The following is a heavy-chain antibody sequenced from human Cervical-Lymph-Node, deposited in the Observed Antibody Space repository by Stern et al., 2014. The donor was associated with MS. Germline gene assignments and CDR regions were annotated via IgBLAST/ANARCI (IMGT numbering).Heavy chain of an antibody. V-gene: IGHV1-46*01. J-gene: IGHJ5*01. CDR1: GYTFPNYY. CDR3: TRARYHYDSSGYFYFFDF. CDR2: TNPRGGSP. D-gene: IGHD3-22*01. Sequence: QVQLVQSGAEVRKPGASVKVSCKASGYTFPNYYLHWVRQAPGQGLEWMGMTNPRGGSPSYAEKFQGKITMTRDSSTSTVYMELSSLTSEDTALYYCTRARYHYDSSGYFYFFDFWGQGTPVTVSS.